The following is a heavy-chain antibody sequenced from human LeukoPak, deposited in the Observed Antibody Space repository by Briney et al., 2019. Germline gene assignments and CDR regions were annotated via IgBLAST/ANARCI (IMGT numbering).Heavy chain of an antibody. CDR3: ARGGSENYYYYGMDV. CDR2: INPNSGGT. D-gene: IGHD3-10*01. CDR1: GYTFTSYY. Sequence: GASVKVSCKTSGYTFTSYYMHWVRQAPGQGLEWMGWINPNSGGTNYAQKFQGRVTMTRDTSISTAYMELSRLRSDDTAVYYCARGGSENYYYYGMDVWGQGTTVTVSS. J-gene: IGHJ6*02. V-gene: IGHV1-2*02.